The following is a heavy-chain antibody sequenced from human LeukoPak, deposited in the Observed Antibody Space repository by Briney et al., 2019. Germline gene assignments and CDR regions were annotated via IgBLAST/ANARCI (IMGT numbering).Heavy chain of an antibody. CDR3: ARVGMAVDRPPIYDSSGYPPDYFDY. Sequence: SETLSLTCAVYGGSFSGYYWGWIRQPPGKGLEWIGSIYYSGSTYYNPSLKSRVTISVETSKNQFYLKLSSVTAADTAVYYCARVGMAVDRPPIYDSSGYPPDYFDYWGQGTLVTVSS. J-gene: IGHJ4*02. CDR1: GGSFSGYY. D-gene: IGHD3-22*01. V-gene: IGHV4-34*01. CDR2: IYYSGST.